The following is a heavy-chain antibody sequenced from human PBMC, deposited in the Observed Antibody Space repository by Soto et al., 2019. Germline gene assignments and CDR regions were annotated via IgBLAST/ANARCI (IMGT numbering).Heavy chain of an antibody. J-gene: IGHJ5*02. D-gene: IGHD3-10*02. CDR1: GYTFTVYH. CDR2: INPSGGST. Sequence: ASVKRSCKISGYTFTVYHMHWGLHDHGQGLEWMGIINPSGGSTSYAQKFEGRVTFTRDTAATTVNMELTSLTSEDTAIYYCGRDQSGIGYYVDGFEPWGQGTLVTVSS. V-gene: IGHV1-46*01. CDR3: GRDQSGIGYYVDGFEP.